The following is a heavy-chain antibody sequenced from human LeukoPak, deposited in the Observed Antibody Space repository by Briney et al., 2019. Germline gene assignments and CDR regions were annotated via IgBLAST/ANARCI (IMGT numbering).Heavy chain of an antibody. CDR2: INPSGGST. V-gene: IGHV1-46*01. CDR1: GYTFTNYY. Sequence: GASVKVSCKTSGYTFTNYYMHWVRQAPGQGLEWMGVINPSGGSTTYAQKFQGRVTMTTDTSTSTVYMELSSLRSEDTAVYYCARGLLGISGGSNNNWFDPWGQGTLVTVSS. CDR3: ARGLLGISGGSNNNWFDP. J-gene: IGHJ5*02. D-gene: IGHD7-27*01.